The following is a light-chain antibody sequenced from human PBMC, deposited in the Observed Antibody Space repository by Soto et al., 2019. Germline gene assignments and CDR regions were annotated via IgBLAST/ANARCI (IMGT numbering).Light chain of an antibody. CDR3: AALDDSLNVVL. J-gene: IGLJ2*01. CDR2: SSN. V-gene: IGLV1-44*01. CDR1: SSNVGSNT. Sequence: QSVLTQPPSASGTPGQRVTISCSGSSSNVGSNTLNWYQQLPGMAPKLLIHSSNQPPSGVPDRFYGSKSGTSDSLAISGLQYEDEADYYCAALDDSLNVVLFGGGTKLTVL.